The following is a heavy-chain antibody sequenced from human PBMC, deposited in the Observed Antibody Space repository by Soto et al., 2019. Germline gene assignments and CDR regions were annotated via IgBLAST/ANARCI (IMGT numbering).Heavy chain of an antibody. D-gene: IGHD6-13*01. Sequence: SETLSLTCTVSGGSISSYYWSWIRQPAGKGLEWIGRIYTSGSTNYNPSLKRRVTMSVDTSKNQFSLKLSSVTAADTAVYYCERGRVGFAPLVKYYLDYSAPGTLVTVSS. CDR3: ERGRVGFAPLVKYYLDY. V-gene: IGHV4-4*07. CDR2: IYTSGST. J-gene: IGHJ4*02. CDR1: GGSISSYY.